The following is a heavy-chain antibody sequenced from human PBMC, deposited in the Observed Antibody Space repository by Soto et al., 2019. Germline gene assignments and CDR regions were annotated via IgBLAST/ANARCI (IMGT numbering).Heavy chain of an antibody. V-gene: IGHV3-11*01. Sequence: QVQLVESGGGLAKPGGSLRLSCAASGFTFSDYYMTWIRQAPGKGLEFISYITSTASSTYYADSVKGRFTISRDNANNSLHLHMNSLRAEDTAVYYCARAGGRRPLVWGQGTLVTVSS. CDR3: ARAGGRRPLV. J-gene: IGHJ4*02. CDR1: GFTFSDYY. CDR2: ITSTASST. D-gene: IGHD2-15*01.